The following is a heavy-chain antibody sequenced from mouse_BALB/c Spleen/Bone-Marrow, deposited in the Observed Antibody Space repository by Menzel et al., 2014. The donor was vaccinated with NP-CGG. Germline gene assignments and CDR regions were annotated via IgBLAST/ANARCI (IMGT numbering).Heavy chain of an antibody. CDR3: ARSGSNFGRFFGV. CDR1: GYTFTSYW. D-gene: IGHD2-5*01. Sequence: VQLQQSGAELVRPGASVNLSCKASGYTFTSYWLNWVMQRPEQGLGWIGRIDPYDSEAHYNQKFKDKAILTVDKSSSTAYMQLISLTSEDSAVYYCARSGSNFGRFFGVWGAATPVTVSS. J-gene: IGHJ1*01. V-gene: IGHV1-74*01. CDR2: IDPYDSEA.